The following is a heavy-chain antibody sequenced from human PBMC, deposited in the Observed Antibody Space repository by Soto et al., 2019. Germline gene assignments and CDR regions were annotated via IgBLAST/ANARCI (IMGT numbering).Heavy chain of an antibody. CDR2: ISAYNGNT. V-gene: IGHV1-18*01. Sequence: GASVKVSCKASGYTFTSYGISWVRQAPGQGLEWMGWISAYNGNTNYAQKLQGRVTMTTDTSTSTAYMELRSLRSDDTAVYYCARAGMYYDFWSGSGDYWGQGTLVTVSS. CDR3: ARAGMYYDFWSGSGDY. J-gene: IGHJ4*02. CDR1: GYTFTSYG. D-gene: IGHD3-3*01.